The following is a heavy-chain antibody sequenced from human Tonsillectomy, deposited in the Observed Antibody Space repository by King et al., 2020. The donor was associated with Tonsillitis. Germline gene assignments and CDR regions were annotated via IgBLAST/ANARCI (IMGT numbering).Heavy chain of an antibody. Sequence: VQLQESGPGLVKPSQTLSLTCTVSVGSISSGDYYWISIRQPSGRGLEWMGRINPTAATSSNPSIKSRRTMSLDTSKNQFSLNMTSVTATDTAVYYCARCRPYGDYCDYWGQGTLVTVSS. CDR2: INPTAAT. V-gene: IGHV4-61*02. CDR3: ARCRPYGDYCDY. D-gene: IGHD4-17*01. J-gene: IGHJ4*02. CDR1: VGSISSGDYY.